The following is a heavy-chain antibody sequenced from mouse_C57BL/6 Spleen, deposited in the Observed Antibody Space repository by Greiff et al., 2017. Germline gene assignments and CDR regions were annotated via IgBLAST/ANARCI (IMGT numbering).Heavy chain of an antibody. CDR3: EKSASSNSFDY. Sequence: QVQLQQPGAELVRPGSSVKLSCKASGYTFTSYWLAWVKQRPGQGLEWIGNIYPSDSETHYNQKFKDKATLTVDTSSSTAYMHLSSLTAESSAVSDGEKSASSNSFDYWGQGTTRTVSS. CDR2: IYPSDSET. V-gene: IGHV1-61*01. D-gene: IGHD6-1*01. J-gene: IGHJ2*01. CDR1: GYTFTSYW.